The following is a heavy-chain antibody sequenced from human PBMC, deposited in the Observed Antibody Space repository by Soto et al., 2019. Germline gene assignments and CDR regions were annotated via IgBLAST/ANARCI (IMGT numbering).Heavy chain of an antibody. CDR3: ARLIRGAAAAFGS. J-gene: IGHJ4*02. CDR1: GGSIDTYY. V-gene: IGHV4-59*08. Sequence: QVQLQESGPGLVKPSETLSLTCTVSGGSIDTYYWSWIRQPPGKGLEYIGYISHTGTTDSNPSLKSRVTLSIDTSKNQFSLNLSSVTASDPASYYCARLIRGAAAAFGSWGQGSLVTVSS. D-gene: IGHD6-25*01. CDR2: ISHTGTT.